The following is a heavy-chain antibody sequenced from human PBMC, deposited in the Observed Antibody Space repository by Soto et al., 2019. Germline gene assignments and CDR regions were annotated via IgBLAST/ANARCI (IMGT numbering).Heavy chain of an antibody. J-gene: IGHJ4*01. V-gene: IGHV3-21*01. CDR2: ISSSASYT. CDR1: GFTFSRCD. CDR3: ARECVDTVTSISIPFDY. Sequence: PGGSLRLSCAPSGFTFSRCDMNWIRQAPGKGLEWVSFISSSASYTYYSDSVKGRFTISRDNSKKSLYLQMNSLRADDTAVYYCARECVDTVTSISIPFDYWGQGALVTVSS. D-gene: IGHD5-12*01.